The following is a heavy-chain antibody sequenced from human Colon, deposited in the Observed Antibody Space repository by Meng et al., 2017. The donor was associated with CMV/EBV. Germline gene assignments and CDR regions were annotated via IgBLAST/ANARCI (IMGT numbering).Heavy chain of an antibody. J-gene: IGHJ4*02. CDR1: GFTFSNYA. CDR3: AREEAAAYFDY. CDR2: ISGSGGNT. Sequence: ESLKISCAASGFTFSNYAMSWVRQAPGRGLEWVSGISGSGGNTYYADSVKGRFTISRDNAKNSLYLQMNSLRAEDTAVYYCAREEAAAYFDYWGQGTLVTVSS. D-gene: IGHD6-13*01. V-gene: IGHV3-23*01.